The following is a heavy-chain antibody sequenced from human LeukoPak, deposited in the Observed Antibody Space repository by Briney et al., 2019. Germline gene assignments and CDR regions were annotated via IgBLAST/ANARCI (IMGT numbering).Heavy chain of an antibody. CDR1: GYTFSVYY. Sequence: PSASVKVSCKASGYTFSVYYIHWVRQAPGQGPEWMGWINLNTGGTNYAQKFDGRFSMTRDTSINTAFMELSGLTFDDTAVYYCGSVRGILSYFDLWGRGTLVSVSS. CDR3: GSVRGILSYFDL. V-gene: IGHV1-2*02. J-gene: IGHJ2*01. CDR2: INLNTGGT. D-gene: IGHD3-16*01.